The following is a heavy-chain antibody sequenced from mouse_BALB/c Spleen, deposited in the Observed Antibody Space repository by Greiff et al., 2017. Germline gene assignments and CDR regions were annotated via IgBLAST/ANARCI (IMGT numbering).Heavy chain of an antibody. CDR2: IWGDGST. CDR3: ARATYYGLGY. V-gene: IGHV2-6-7*01. D-gene: IGHD1-2*01. J-gene: IGHJ2*01. Sequence: QVQLQQSGPGLVAPSQTLSITCTASGFSLTGYGVNWVRQPPGKGLEWLGMIWGDGSTDYNSALKSRLSISKANSKSHVFLKMNSLQTDDTARYYCARATYYGLGYWGQGTTVTVSS. CDR1: GFSLTGYG.